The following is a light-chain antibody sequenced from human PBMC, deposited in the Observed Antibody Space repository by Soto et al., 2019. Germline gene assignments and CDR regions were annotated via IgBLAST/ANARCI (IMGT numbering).Light chain of an antibody. CDR3: SSYTSSSTLAV. CDR2: DVN. V-gene: IGLV2-14*03. Sequence: QSALTQPASVSGSPGQSITISCTGTSSDVGVYNYVSWYQQHPGEAPKLMIYDVNDRPSGVSNRFSGSKSGNTASLTISGLQAEDEADYYCSSYTSSSTLAVFGGGTQLTVL. CDR1: SSDVGVYNY. J-gene: IGLJ7*01.